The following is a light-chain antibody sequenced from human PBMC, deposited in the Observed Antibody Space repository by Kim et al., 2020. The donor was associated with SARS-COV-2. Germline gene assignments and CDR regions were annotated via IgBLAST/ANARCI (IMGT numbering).Light chain of an antibody. V-gene: IGKV1-5*03. CDR1: QSISTW. J-gene: IGKJ2*01. CDR3: QQYNNYSPPYT. Sequence: DIQMTQSPSTLSVSVGDRVTITCRASQSISTWLAWYQQKPGKAPKLLIYKASSLETGVPSRFSGSGSGTEFTHTISSLQPDDFATYYCQQYNNYSPPYTFGQGTKLEI. CDR2: KAS.